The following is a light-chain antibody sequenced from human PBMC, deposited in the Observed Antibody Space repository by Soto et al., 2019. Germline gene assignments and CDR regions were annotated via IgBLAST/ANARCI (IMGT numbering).Light chain of an antibody. J-gene: IGKJ4*01. CDR2: GAS. V-gene: IGKV3-15*01. Sequence: ETVMTQSPATLSVSPGERVTLSCRASQSVSTNLAWYQQKPGQPPRLLIYGASTRATAIPARFSGSGSGTDFTLTLSSLQSEDFEVYYCQQYDNWPPLTFCGGTKVEIK. CDR3: QQYDNWPPLT. CDR1: QSVSTN.